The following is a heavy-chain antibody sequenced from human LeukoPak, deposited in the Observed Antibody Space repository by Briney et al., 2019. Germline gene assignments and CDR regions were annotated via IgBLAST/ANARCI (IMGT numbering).Heavy chain of an antibody. Sequence: QPGGSLRLSCATSGFNFDRYTIHWVRQAPGKGLEWVSLASWAGGTTFYSDSVRGRFTISRDSGRKSVYLQMNSLTTDDTAFYFCAKELDTMFFDYWGQGALVTVSS. V-gene: IGHV3-43*01. CDR2: ASWAGGTT. CDR3: AKELDTMFFDY. D-gene: IGHD3-10*02. J-gene: IGHJ4*02. CDR1: GFNFDRYT.